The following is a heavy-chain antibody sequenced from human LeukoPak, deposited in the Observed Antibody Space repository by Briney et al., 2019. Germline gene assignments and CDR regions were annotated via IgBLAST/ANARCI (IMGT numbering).Heavy chain of an antibody. Sequence: SVKVSCKASGGTFSSYAIIWVRQAPGQGLEWMGRIIPILGIANYAQKFQGRVTITADKSTSTAYMELSSLRSEDTAVYYCARVYENWFDPWGQGTLVTVSS. J-gene: IGHJ5*02. CDR2: IIPILGIA. CDR3: ARVYENWFDP. D-gene: IGHD5-12*01. CDR1: GGTFSSYA. V-gene: IGHV1-69*04.